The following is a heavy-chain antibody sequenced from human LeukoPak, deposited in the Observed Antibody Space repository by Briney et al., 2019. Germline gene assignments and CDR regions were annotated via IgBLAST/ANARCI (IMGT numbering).Heavy chain of an antibody. Sequence: ASVKVSCKASGGTLSRYAISWVRQAPGQGLEWMGGIIPILGTANYAQKFQGRVTITADESTGTAYMELSSLRSDDTAVYNCARVVTPRYCSTTRCYWKGWFDPWGQGTLVTVSS. V-gene: IGHV1-69*13. D-gene: IGHD2-2*01. J-gene: IGHJ5*02. CDR3: ARVVTPRYCSTTRCYWKGWFDP. CDR1: GGTLSRYA. CDR2: IIPILGTA.